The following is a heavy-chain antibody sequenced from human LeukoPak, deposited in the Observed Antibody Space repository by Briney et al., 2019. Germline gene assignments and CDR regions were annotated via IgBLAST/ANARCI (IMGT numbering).Heavy chain of an antibody. V-gene: IGHV1-18*01. J-gene: IGHJ5*02. D-gene: IGHD2-15*01. CDR3: ARGRGVVVAAATQYWFDP. CDR2: ISGYNGNT. CDR1: GYTFTSYG. Sequence: ASVKVSYKASGYTFTSYGISWVRQAPGQGLEWMGWISGYNGNTKYAQKFQDRVTMTTDTSTSTAYMELRSLRSDDTAVYYCARGRGVVVAAATQYWFDPWGQGTLVTVSS.